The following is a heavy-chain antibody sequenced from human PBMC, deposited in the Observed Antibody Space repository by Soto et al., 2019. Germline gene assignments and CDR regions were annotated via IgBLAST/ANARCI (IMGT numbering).Heavy chain of an antibody. V-gene: IGHV4-4*02. Sequence: PSETLSLTCAVSGASISSVRWWSWVRQPPGKGLEWMGEIYHGGDTNYNPSLKSRLTISVDTSKNHFSLNLSSVTAADTAIYYCASTDSGWPTFEAYWGQGTLVTVSS. D-gene: IGHD6-19*01. J-gene: IGHJ4*02. CDR2: IYHGGDT. CDR1: GASISSVRW. CDR3: ASTDSGWPTFEAY.